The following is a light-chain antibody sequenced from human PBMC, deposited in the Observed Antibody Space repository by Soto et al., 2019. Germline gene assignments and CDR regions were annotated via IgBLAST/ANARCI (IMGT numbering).Light chain of an antibody. CDR1: QDIASW. CDR3: QQFNNYPLT. Sequence: DIQLTQSPSSVSASVGDSVTLSSRATQDIASWLASYQQKPGKDPKLLIYDASSLESGVPSRFSGSGSGTDFTLTISSLQPEDFATYYCQQFNNYPLTFGGGTKVDIK. V-gene: IGKV1-12*01. CDR2: DAS. J-gene: IGKJ4*01.